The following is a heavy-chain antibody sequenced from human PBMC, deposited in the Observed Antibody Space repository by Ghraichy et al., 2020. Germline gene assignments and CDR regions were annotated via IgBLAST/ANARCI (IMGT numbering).Heavy chain of an antibody. CDR1: GFTFSSYS. V-gene: IGHV3-21*01. CDR2: ISSSSSYI. CDR3: ARDLDTAMATGY. D-gene: IGHD5-18*01. Sequence: GESLNISCAASGFTFSSYSMNWVRQAPGKGLEWVSSISSSSSYIYYADSVKGRFTISRDNAKNSLYLQMNSLRAEDTAVYYCARDLDTAMATGYWGQGTLVTVSS. J-gene: IGHJ4*02.